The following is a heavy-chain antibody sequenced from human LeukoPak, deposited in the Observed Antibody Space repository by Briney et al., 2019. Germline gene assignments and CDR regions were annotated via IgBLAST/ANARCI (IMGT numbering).Heavy chain of an antibody. J-gene: IGHJ4*02. CDR3: AKDYSTNNWNEGIGY. CDR2: IRYDESHR. Sequence: PGGSLRLSCAASGFTFNRYGMHWVRQAPGKGLECVAFIRYDESHRFYGDSVRGRFTISRDNSKNMLYLQMNSLRAEDTAVYYCAKDYSTNNWNEGIGYWGQGTLVTVSS. D-gene: IGHD1-20*01. CDR1: GFTFNRYG. V-gene: IGHV3-30*02.